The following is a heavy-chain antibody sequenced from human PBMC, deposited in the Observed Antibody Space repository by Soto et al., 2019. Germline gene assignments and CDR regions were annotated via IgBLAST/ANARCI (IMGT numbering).Heavy chain of an antibody. CDR2: IYYGGST. D-gene: IGHD6-13*01. CDR1: GGSISSSSYY. Sequence: QLQLQESGPGLVKPSETLSLTCTVSGGSISSSSYYWGWIRQPPGKGLEWIGSIYYGGSTYYNPSLKSRVTISVDTSKNQFSLKLSSVTAADTAVYYCARHWFQEAAAPATFDYWGQGTLVTVSS. J-gene: IGHJ4*02. V-gene: IGHV4-39*01. CDR3: ARHWFQEAAAPATFDY.